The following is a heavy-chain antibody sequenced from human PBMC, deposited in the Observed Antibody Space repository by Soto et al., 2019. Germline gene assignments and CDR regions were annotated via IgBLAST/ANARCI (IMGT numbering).Heavy chain of an antibody. D-gene: IGHD3-22*01. J-gene: IGHJ4*02. CDR2: IIPIFGTA. Sequence: GASVKVSCKASGGTFSSYAISWVRQAPGQGLEWMGGIIPIFGTANYAQKFQGRVTITADESTSTAYMELSSLRSEDTAVYYCARVGKYYYDSSGSHFDYWGQGTPVTVSS. CDR3: ARVGKYYYDSSGSHFDY. V-gene: IGHV1-69*13. CDR1: GGTFSSYA.